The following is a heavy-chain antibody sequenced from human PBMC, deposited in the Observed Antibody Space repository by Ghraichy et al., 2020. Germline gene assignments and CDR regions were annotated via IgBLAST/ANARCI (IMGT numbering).Heavy chain of an antibody. CDR1: GFTFSSYG. Sequence: LSLTCAASGFTFSSYGMHWVRQAPGKGLEWVVVIWYDGSNKYYADSVKGRFTISRDNSKNTLYLQMNSLRAEDTAVYYCARDSAGDGSGLFDYWGQGTLVTVSS. J-gene: IGHJ4*02. CDR2: IWYDGSNK. D-gene: IGHD3-10*01. CDR3: ARDSAGDGSGLFDY. V-gene: IGHV3-33*01.